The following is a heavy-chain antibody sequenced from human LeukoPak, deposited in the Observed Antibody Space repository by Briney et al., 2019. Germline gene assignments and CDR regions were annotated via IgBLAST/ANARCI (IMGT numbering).Heavy chain of an antibody. Sequence: GSLRLSCAASGFTFSSYGMHWVRQAPGKGLEWVGRIKSKTDGGTTDYAAPVKGRFTISRDDSKNTLYLQMNSLKTEDTAVYYCTTEWVPPGDYWGQGTLVTVSS. CDR2: IKSKTDGGTT. CDR3: TTEWVPPGDY. V-gene: IGHV3-15*01. CDR1: GFTFSSYG. J-gene: IGHJ4*02. D-gene: IGHD2-2*01.